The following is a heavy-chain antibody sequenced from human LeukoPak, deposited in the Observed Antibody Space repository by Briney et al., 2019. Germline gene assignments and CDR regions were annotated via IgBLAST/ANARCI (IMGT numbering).Heavy chain of an antibody. V-gene: IGHV3-48*04. J-gene: IGHJ5*02. CDR1: GFTFSSYS. CDR2: IDLSGSTL. CDR3: ARGPPLFDP. Sequence: GGSLRLSCAASGFTFSSYSMNWVRQAPGKGLEWVSYIDLSGSTLYYVDSVKGRFTISRDNAKNSLYLQMNSLRAEDTAVYYCARGPPLFDPWGQGTLVAVSS.